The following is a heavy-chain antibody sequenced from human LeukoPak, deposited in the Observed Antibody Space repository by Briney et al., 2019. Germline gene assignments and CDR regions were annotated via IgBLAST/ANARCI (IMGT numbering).Heavy chain of an antibody. Sequence: GGSLSLSCAASGFTFSNYWMSWVRQAPGKGLEWVANIKEDGSEKYYVDSVKGRFTISRDNARNSLCLQMNSLRAEDTAVYYCASGRQLGYWGQGTLVAVSS. CDR1: GFTFSNYW. J-gene: IGHJ4*02. D-gene: IGHD6-13*01. V-gene: IGHV3-7*01. CDR3: ASGRQLGY. CDR2: IKEDGSEK.